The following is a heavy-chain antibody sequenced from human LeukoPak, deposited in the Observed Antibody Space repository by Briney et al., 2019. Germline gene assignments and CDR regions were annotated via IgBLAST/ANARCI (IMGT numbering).Heavy chain of an antibody. CDR3: ASPYDFWSGYSHY. CDR1: GYSFTSYW. Sequence: GESLKASCKGSGYSFTSYWIGWVRQMPGKGLEWMGIIYPGDSDARYSPSFQGQVTISADKSISTAYLQWSSLKASDTAMYYCASPYDFWSGYSHYWGQGTLVTVSS. CDR2: IYPGDSDA. V-gene: IGHV5-51*01. J-gene: IGHJ4*02. D-gene: IGHD3-3*01.